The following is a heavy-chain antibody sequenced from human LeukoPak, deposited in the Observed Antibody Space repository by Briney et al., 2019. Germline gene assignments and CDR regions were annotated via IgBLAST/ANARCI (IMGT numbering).Heavy chain of an antibody. CDR1: GFSFSKYW. CDR2: INQDGSEK. V-gene: IGHV3-7*05. J-gene: IGHJ4*02. D-gene: IGHD6-13*01. CDR3: ATAGKPAAFDY. Sequence: PGGSLRLSCAASGFSFSKYWMSWVRQAPGKGLEWVANINQDGSEKYYVDSVKGRFTISRDNAKNSLYLQMNSLRAEDTAVYYCATAGKPAAFDYWGQGTLVTVSS.